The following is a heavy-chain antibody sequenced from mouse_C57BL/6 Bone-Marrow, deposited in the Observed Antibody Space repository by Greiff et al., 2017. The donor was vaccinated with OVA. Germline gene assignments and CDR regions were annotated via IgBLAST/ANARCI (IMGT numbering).Heavy chain of an antibody. CDR2: IYPRSGNT. CDR3: ARWRWLPPYCDY. D-gene: IGHD2-3*01. J-gene: IGHJ2*01. V-gene: IGHV1-81*01. CDR1: GYTFTSYG. Sequence: QVQLKESGAELARPGASVKLSCKASGYTFTSYGISWVKQRTGQGLEWIGEIYPRSGNTYYNEKFKGKATLTADKSSSTAYMELRSLTSEDSAVYFCARWRWLPPYCDYWGRGTTLTVSS.